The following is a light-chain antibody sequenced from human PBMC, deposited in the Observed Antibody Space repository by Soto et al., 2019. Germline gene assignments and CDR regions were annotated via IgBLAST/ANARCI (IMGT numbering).Light chain of an antibody. V-gene: IGKV3D-20*02. Sequence: EIVMTQSPGTLSLSPGERATLSCRASQSVSSSYVAWYQQKPGQTPRLLIYGASSRATGIPDRFSGSGSGTDFTLTISSLEPEDFAVYYCRQRSNWPITFGQGTRLEIK. CDR1: QSVSSSY. CDR3: RQRSNWPIT. J-gene: IGKJ5*01. CDR2: GAS.